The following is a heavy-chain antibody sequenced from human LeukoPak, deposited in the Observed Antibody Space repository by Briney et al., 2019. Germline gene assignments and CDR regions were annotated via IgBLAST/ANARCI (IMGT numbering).Heavy chain of an antibody. CDR3: AKRVEDYYASGGYDY. Sequence: GGSLTLSCAASGFTFSSSAMSGVRQAPGKGLEWVSGIRGTGGSTYYADSVKGRFTISRDNSKTTLYLQMNSLRAEDTAVYYCAKRVEDYYASGGYDYWGQGTLVTVSS. CDR1: GFTFSSSA. J-gene: IGHJ4*02. D-gene: IGHD3-10*01. V-gene: IGHV3-23*01. CDR2: IRGTGGST.